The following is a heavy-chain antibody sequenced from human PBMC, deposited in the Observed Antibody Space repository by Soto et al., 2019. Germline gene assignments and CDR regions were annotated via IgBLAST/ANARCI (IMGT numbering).Heavy chain of an antibody. CDR3: ITDPYYDFWSGYHFDY. Sequence: GGSLRLSCTASGFSFSKAWMSWVRLTPGKGLEWVGRIKNKTDGGITDYPAPVRDRFTVSRDDSRSTLYLQMNSLKTEDTAVYFCITDPYYDFWSGYHFDYWGQGTLVTVSS. V-gene: IGHV3-15*01. CDR2: IKNKTDGGIT. D-gene: IGHD3-3*01. CDR1: GFSFSKAW. J-gene: IGHJ4*02.